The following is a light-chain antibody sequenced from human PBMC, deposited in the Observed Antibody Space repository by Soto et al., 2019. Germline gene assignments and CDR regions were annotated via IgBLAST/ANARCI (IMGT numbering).Light chain of an antibody. CDR3: SSYTSSSTDVV. J-gene: IGLJ2*01. CDR2: EVS. Sequence: QSALTQPASVSGSPGQSITISCTGTSSDVGGYNYVSWYQQHPGKAPKLMIYEVSNRPSGVSNRFSGSKSGNTASLTTSGLQAEDEADYYCSSYTSSSTDVVFGGGTKLTVL. CDR1: SSDVGGYNY. V-gene: IGLV2-14*01.